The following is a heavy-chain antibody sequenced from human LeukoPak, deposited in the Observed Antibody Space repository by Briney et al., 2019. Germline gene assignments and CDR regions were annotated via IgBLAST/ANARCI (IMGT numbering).Heavy chain of an antibody. V-gene: IGHV1-69*06. CDR1: GGTFSSYA. J-gene: IGHJ5*02. CDR3: ATEAYCSSTSCPPKTNWFDP. D-gene: IGHD2-2*01. Sequence: SVKVSCKASGGTFSSYAISWVRLAPGQGLEWMGGIIPIFGTANYAQKFQGRVTITADKSTSTAYMELSSLRSEDTAVYYCATEAYCSSTSCPPKTNWFDPWGQGTLVTVSS. CDR2: IIPIFGTA.